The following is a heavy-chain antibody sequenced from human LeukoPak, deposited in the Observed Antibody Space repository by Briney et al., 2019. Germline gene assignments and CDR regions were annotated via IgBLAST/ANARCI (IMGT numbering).Heavy chain of an antibody. Sequence: GGSLRLSCAASGFTFSSYSMNWVRQAPGKGLEWVSSISSSSSYIYYADSVKGRFTISRDNAKNPLYLQMNSLRAEDTAVYYCARDQYYYGSGSYLDDYWGQGTLVTVSS. CDR3: ARDQYYYGSGSYLDDY. CDR2: ISSSSSYI. J-gene: IGHJ4*02. CDR1: GFTFSSYS. D-gene: IGHD3-10*01. V-gene: IGHV3-21*01.